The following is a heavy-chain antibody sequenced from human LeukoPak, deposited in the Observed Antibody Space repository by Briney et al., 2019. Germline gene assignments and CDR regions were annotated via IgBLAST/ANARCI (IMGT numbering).Heavy chain of an antibody. CDR1: GFTFSSYW. CDR2: INSDGSST. V-gene: IGHV3-74*01. Sequence: GGSLRLSCAASGFTFSSYWMHWVRQAPGKGLVWVSRINSDGSSTSYADSVKGRFSISRDSSKNILYLQMNSLRAEDTAVYYCAKDRCSNGIGCYYYYMDVWGKGTTVTISS. CDR3: AKDRCSNGIGCYYYYMDV. D-gene: IGHD2-8*01. J-gene: IGHJ6*03.